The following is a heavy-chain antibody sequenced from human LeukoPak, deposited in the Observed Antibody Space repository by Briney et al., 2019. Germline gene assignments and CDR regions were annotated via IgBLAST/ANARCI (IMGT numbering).Heavy chain of an antibody. CDR1: GGSFSGYY. Sequence: KTSETLSLTCAVYGGSFSGYYWSWIRQPPGKGLEWIGEINHSGSTNYNPSLKSRVTISVDTSKNQFSLKLSSVTAADTAVYYCARLDIVVVPAAILRYRPVYYMDVWGKGTTVTVSS. D-gene: IGHD2-2*02. V-gene: IGHV4-34*01. J-gene: IGHJ6*03. CDR2: INHSGST. CDR3: ARLDIVVVPAAILRYRPVYYMDV.